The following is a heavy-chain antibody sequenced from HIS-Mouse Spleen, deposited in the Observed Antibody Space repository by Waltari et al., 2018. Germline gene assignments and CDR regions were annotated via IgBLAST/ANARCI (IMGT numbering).Heavy chain of an antibody. CDR1: GGSISSSSYY. J-gene: IGHJ2*01. D-gene: IGHD6-13*01. Sequence: QLQLQESGPGLVKPSETLSLTCTVSGGSISSSSYYWGWIRQPPGKGVAWIGSIYYSGSHYYNPSHKGRVTISVEPSKSQFSLKLRSVTAADTAVYYCAREIPYSSSWYDWYFDLWGRGTLVTVSS. CDR3: AREIPYSSSWYDWYFDL. V-gene: IGHV4-39*07. CDR2: IYYSGSH.